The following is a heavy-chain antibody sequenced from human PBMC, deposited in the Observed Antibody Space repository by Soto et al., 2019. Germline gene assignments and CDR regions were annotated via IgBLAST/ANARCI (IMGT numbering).Heavy chain of an antibody. CDR2: AYYSGST. V-gene: IGHV4-39*01. J-gene: IGHJ5*02. D-gene: IGHD2-15*01. Sequence: PSETLSLTCTVSGGSISSSRYSWGWIRQPPGKGLEWIGSAYYSGSTYYNPSLKSRVTMSVDTSKNQFSLKLSSVTAADTAVYYCATRQGGRYNWLDPWGQGTLVTVSS. CDR3: ATRQGGRYNWLDP. CDR1: GGSISSSRYS.